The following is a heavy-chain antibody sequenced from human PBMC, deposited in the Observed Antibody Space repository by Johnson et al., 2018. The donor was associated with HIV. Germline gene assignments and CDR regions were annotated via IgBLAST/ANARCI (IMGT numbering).Heavy chain of an antibody. V-gene: IGHV3-33*06. CDR2: IWYDGSNK. CDR1: GFTFSSYG. D-gene: IGHD1-14*01. Sequence: QVQLVESGGGVVQPGRSLRLSCAASGFTFSSYGMHWVRQAPGKGLEWVAVIWYDGSNKYYADSVKGRFTISRDNSKNTLYLQMNSLRAEDTAVYYCAKSPHGPEIGPSSDAFDIWGQGTLVTVSS. J-gene: IGHJ3*02. CDR3: AKSPHGPEIGPSSDAFDI.